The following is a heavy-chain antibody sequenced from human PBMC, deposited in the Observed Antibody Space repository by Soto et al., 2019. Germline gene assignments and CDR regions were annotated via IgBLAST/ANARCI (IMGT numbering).Heavy chain of an antibody. CDR1: GGSFSGYY. D-gene: IGHD5-12*01. Sequence: ETLSLTCAVYGGSFSGYYWSWIRQPPGKGLEWIGEINHSGSTNYNPSLKSRVTISVDTSKNQFSLKLSSVTAADTAVYYCARVELRSNWFDPWGQGTLVTVSS. CDR3: ARVELRSNWFDP. V-gene: IGHV4-34*01. J-gene: IGHJ5*02. CDR2: INHSGST.